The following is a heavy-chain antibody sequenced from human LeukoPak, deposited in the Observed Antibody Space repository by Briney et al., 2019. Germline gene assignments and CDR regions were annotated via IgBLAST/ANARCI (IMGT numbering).Heavy chain of an antibody. V-gene: IGHV5-51*01. J-gene: IGHJ3*02. Sequence: GESLKISCKGSGYSFISYWIGWVRRMPGKGLEWRGIIYPGDSETRYTPSFQGRATISADKSISTAYLQWNNLEASDTAMYYCARVAVPGTFGAFDIWGQGTMVTVSS. CDR1: GYSFISYW. CDR2: IYPGDSET. CDR3: ARVAVPGTFGAFDI. D-gene: IGHD2-2*01.